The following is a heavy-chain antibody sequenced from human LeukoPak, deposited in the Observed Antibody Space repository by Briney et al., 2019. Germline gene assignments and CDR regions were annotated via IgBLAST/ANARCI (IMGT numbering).Heavy chain of an antibody. J-gene: IGHJ4*02. CDR1: GYSFTSYW. Sequence: GESLKISCKGSGYSFTSYWIGWVRQMPGKGLEWMGIIYPGDSDTRYSPSFQGQVTISADKSISTAYLQWSSLKASDTAMYYCARLIAVSSGSSWYDYRGQGTPVTVSS. V-gene: IGHV5-51*01. D-gene: IGHD6-13*01. CDR3: ARLIAVSSGSSWYDY. CDR2: IYPGDSDT.